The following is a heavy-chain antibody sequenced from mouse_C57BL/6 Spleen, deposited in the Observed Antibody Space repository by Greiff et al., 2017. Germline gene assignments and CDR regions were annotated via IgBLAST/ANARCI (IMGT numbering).Heavy chain of an antibody. CDR1: GYTFTSYW. CDR3: ASGIRGYAMDY. V-gene: IGHV1-61*01. Sequence: VQLQQPGAELVRPGSSVKLSCKASGYTFTSYWMDWVKQRPGQGLEWIGNIYPSDSETHYNQKFKDKATLTVDKSSSTAYMQLSSLTSEDSAVYYCASGIRGYAMDYWGQGTSVTVSS. D-gene: IGHD3-1*01. CDR2: IYPSDSET. J-gene: IGHJ4*01.